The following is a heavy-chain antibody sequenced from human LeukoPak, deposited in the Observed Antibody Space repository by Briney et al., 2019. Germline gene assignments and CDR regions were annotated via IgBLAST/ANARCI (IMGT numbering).Heavy chain of an antibody. D-gene: IGHD3-3*01. V-gene: IGHV1-2*02. CDR3: ARDLRLFDY. J-gene: IGHJ4*02. CDR1: GYPFTSYY. Sequence: ASVKVSCKTSGYPFTSYYIQWLRQAPGQGLEWMGWISFRGVTKYAEKLRGRVTLTRDTSRATAYMELTGLTSDDTAVYYCARDLRLFDYWGQGTLVTVSS. CDR2: ISFRGVT.